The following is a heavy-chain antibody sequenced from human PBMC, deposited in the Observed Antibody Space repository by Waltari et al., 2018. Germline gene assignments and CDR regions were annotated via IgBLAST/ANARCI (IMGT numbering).Heavy chain of an antibody. D-gene: IGHD5-12*01. J-gene: IGHJ4*02. CDR2: MNPNSGNT. V-gene: IGHV1-8*03. CDR3: AVMKENIAPFDY. Sequence: QVQLVQSGAEVKKPGASVTVSCKASGHTFTSYDINWVRQATGQGLEWMGWMNPNSGNTGYAQKFQGRVTITRNTSISTAYMELSSLRSEDTAVYYCAVMKENIAPFDYWGQGTLVTVSS. CDR1: GHTFTSYD.